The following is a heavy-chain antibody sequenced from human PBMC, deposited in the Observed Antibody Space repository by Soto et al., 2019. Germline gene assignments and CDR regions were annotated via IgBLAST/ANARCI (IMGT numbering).Heavy chain of an antibody. J-gene: IGHJ4*02. Sequence: GGSLRLSCAASGFTFSADWMSWVRQAPGKGLEWVANIRQDGGDKYFLDSVKGRFTISRDNAKNSLYLQMNSLRVEDTAVYYCVRDAVVSGVDYFDYWGQGTLVTVSS. D-gene: IGHD2-8*01. CDR1: GFTFSADW. V-gene: IGHV3-7*01. CDR2: IRQDGGDK. CDR3: VRDAVVSGVDYFDY.